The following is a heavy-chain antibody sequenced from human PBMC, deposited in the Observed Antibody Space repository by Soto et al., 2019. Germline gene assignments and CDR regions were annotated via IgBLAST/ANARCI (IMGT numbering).Heavy chain of an antibody. CDR2: ISASGAST. V-gene: IGHV3-23*01. J-gene: IGHJ4*02. CDR3: AIVARRTWGGDYFDY. Sequence: EVQLLESGGGLVQSGGSLRLSCAASGFTFSRYAMTWVRQAPGKGLEWVSVISASGASTYYADSVKGRVTISRDNSRITLYLQMNSLIAEDTAVYYCAIVARRTWGGDYFDYWVQGTLDTVSS. CDR1: GFTFSRYA. D-gene: IGHD2-21*01.